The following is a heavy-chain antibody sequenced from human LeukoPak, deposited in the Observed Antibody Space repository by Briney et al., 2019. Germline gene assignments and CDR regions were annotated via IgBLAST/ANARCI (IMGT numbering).Heavy chain of an antibody. J-gene: IGHJ4*02. CDR2: INPNSGGT. Sequence: GASVKVSCKASGYTFTGYYMHWVRQAPGQGLEWMGRINPNSGGTNYAQKFQGRVTMTRDTSISTAYMELSRLRSDDTAVYYCARGSQYYYDSSGYLNFDYWGQGTLVTVSS. CDR3: ARGSQYYYDSSGYLNFDY. CDR1: GYTFTGYY. D-gene: IGHD3-22*01. V-gene: IGHV1-2*06.